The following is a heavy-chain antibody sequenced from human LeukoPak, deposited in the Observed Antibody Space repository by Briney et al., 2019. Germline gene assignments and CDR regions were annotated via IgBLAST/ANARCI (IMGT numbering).Heavy chain of an antibody. CDR2: INPNSGDT. CDR1: EYTFTGYY. J-gene: IGHJ4*02. Sequence: ASVKVSCKASEYTFTGYYIHWVRQAPRQGLEWMGWINPNSGDTKYAQNFQGRVTMTRDTSISTAYMELSSLRSVDTAVYYCARSKSSDYGDRYYFDSWGQGTLVTVSS. D-gene: IGHD4-17*01. V-gene: IGHV1-2*02. CDR3: ARSKSSDYGDRYYFDS.